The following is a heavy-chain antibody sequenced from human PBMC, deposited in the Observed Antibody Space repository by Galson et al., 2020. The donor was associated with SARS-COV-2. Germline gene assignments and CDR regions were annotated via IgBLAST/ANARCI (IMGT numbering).Heavy chain of an antibody. Sequence: GGSLRLSCAASGSTFSSYAMHWVRQAPGQGLEWVAVISYAGSNKYYADSVKGRCIISRDNSKNTLYLQMNSLRAEDTAVYYCARDKAYYDFWSGYRPRTNRGYYYYYGMDVWGQGTTVTVSS. J-gene: IGHJ6*02. CDR2: ISYAGSNK. CDR1: GSTFSSYA. D-gene: IGHD3-3*01. V-gene: IGHV3-30*04. CDR3: ARDKAYYDFWSGYRPRTNRGYYYYYGMDV.